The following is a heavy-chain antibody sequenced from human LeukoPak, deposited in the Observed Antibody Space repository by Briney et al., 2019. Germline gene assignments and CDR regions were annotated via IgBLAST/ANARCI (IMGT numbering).Heavy chain of an antibody. J-gene: IGHJ4*02. Sequence: PGGSLRLSCAASGFTFRNYWMSWVRQAPGKGLEWVANIKQDGSESYYVDSVKGRFTISRDNAENSLYLQMNSLRAEGTAVYYCARGISSSWYYWGQGTLVTVSS. V-gene: IGHV3-7*05. CDR3: ARGISSSWYY. CDR2: IKQDGSES. D-gene: IGHD6-13*01. CDR1: GFTFRNYW.